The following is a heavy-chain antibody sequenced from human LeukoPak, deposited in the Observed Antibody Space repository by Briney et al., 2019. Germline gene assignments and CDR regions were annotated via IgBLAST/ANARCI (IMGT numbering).Heavy chain of an antibody. J-gene: IGHJ4*02. CDR2: ITRDGSEK. CDR3: ARLDGFNY. CDR1: GFTFGTYW. D-gene: IGHD5-24*01. V-gene: IGHV3-7*01. Sequence: GGSLRLSCAASGFTFGTYWMTWVRQAPGKGLEWVANITRDGSEKYYADSVKGRFTISRDNAKNSLFLQMNSLRVEDTAVYYCARLDGFNYWGQGTLVTVSS.